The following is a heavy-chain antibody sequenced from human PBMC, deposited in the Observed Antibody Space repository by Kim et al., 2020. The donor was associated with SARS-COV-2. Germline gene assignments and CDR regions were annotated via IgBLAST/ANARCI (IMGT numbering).Heavy chain of an antibody. V-gene: IGHV3-53*01. Sequence: GGSLRLSCAASGFTVSSNYMSWVRQAPGKGLEWVSVIYSGGSTYYADSVKGRFTISRDNSKNTLYLQMNSLRAEDTAVYYCARDSFLGYDSSGSSSHWGQGTLVTVSS. CDR2: IYSGGST. D-gene: IGHD3-22*01. CDR3: ARDSFLGYDSSGSSSH. J-gene: IGHJ4*02. CDR1: GFTVSSNY.